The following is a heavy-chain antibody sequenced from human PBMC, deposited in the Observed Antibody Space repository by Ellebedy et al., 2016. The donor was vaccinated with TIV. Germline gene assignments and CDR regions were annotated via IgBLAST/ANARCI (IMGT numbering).Heavy chain of an antibody. Sequence: GESLKISCAASGFTFSSYAMSWVRQAPGKGLEWVSAISGSGGSTYYADSVKGRFTISRDNSKNTLYLQMSSLRAEDTAVYYCVKGYSSSWYDFDYWGQGTLVTVSS. CDR1: GFTFSSYA. J-gene: IGHJ4*02. CDR3: VKGYSSSWYDFDY. V-gene: IGHV3-23*01. D-gene: IGHD6-13*01. CDR2: ISGSGGST.